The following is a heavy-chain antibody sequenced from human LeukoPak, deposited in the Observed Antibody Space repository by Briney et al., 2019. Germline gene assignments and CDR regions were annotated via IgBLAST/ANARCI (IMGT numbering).Heavy chain of an antibody. CDR3: ARRSITVADPFDY. CDR1: GYTFTSYD. D-gene: IGHD6-19*01. J-gene: IGHJ4*02. Sequence: ASVKVSCKASGYTFTSYDINWARQATGQGLEWMGWMNPNSGNTGYAQKFQGRVTMTRDTSTSTVYMELSSLRSEDTAVYYCARRSITVADPFDYWGQGTLVTVSS. CDR2: MNPNSGNT. V-gene: IGHV1-8*01.